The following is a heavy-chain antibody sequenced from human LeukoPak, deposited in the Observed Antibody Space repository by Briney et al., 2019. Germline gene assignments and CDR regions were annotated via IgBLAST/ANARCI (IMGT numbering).Heavy chain of an antibody. D-gene: IGHD2-2*01. V-gene: IGHV1-8*01. CDR1: GYTFTSYD. Sequence: GASVKASCKASGYTFTSYDINWVRQATGQGLEWMGWMNPNSGNTGYAQKFQGRVTMTRDTSISTAYMELSSLRSEDTAVYYCARDGPIVVVPAASNFDYWGQGTLVTVSS. CDR2: MNPNSGNT. J-gene: IGHJ4*02. CDR3: ARDGPIVVVPAASNFDY.